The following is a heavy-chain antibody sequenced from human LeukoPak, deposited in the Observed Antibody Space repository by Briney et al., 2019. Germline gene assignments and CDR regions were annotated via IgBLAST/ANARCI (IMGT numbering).Heavy chain of an antibody. D-gene: IGHD6-19*01. CDR2: IKQDGSQK. CDR3: AAQRAVGFDY. CDR1: GFTFSKYG. V-gene: IGHV3-7*01. J-gene: IGHJ4*02. Sequence: GGSLRLSCAASGFTFSKYGMHWVRQAPGKGLEWVANIKQDGSQKYYVDSVQGRFTISRDNAKNSLYLQMNSLRAEDTAVYYCAAQRAVGFDYWGQGTLVTVSS.